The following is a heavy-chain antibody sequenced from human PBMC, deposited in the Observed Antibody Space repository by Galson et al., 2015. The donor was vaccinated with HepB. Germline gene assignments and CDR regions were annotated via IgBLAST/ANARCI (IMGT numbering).Heavy chain of an antibody. CDR3: ARGDDYYDSSGYYPDY. J-gene: IGHJ4*02. Sequence: SLRLSCAASGFTFSDYYMSWIRQAPGKGLEWVSYISSSSSYTNYADSVKGRFTISRDNAKNSLYLQMNSLRAEDTAVYYCARGDDYYDSSGYYPDYWGQGTLVTVSS. CDR1: GFTFSDYY. D-gene: IGHD3-22*01. V-gene: IGHV3-11*06. CDR2: ISSSSSYT.